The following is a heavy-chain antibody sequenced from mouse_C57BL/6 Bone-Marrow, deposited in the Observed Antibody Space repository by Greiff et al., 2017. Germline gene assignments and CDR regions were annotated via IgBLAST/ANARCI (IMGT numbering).Heavy chain of an antibody. CDR1: GFTFSDYG. CDR2: ISSGSSTI. Sequence: EVMLVESGGGFVKPGGSLTLSCAASGFTFSDYGMHWVRPAPEKGLEWVAYISSGSSTIYSADTVKGRFTISRDNAKNTLFLQRTSLRSEDTAMYYGARRGYFDYWGQGTTRTVSS. V-gene: IGHV5-17*01. CDR3: ARRGYFDY. J-gene: IGHJ2*01.